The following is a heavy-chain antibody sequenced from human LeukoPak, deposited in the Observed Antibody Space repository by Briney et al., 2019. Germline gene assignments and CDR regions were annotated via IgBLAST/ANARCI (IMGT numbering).Heavy chain of an antibody. V-gene: IGHV1-69*13. J-gene: IGHJ4*02. CDR2: IIPIFGTA. D-gene: IGHD5-18*01. CDR3: ARPDEDRGYSYGYNY. Sequence: VASVNVSCKASGGTFISYAISWVRQAPGQGLEWMGGIIPIFGTANYAQKFQGRVTITADESTSTAYMELNSLRSEDTAVYYCARPDEDRGYSYGYNYWGQGTLVTVSS. CDR1: GGTFISYA.